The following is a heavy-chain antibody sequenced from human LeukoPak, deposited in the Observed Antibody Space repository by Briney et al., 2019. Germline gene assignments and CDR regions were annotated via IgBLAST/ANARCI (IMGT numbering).Heavy chain of an antibody. CDR2: INHSGST. CDR3: ARGRGSSGWSSSGMDV. V-gene: IGHV4-34*01. Sequence: PSETLSLTCAVYGGSFSGYYWSWIRQPPGKGLEWIGEINHSGSTNYNPSLKSRVTISVDTSKNQFSLKLSSVTAADTAVCYCARGRGSSGWSSSGMDVWGQGTTVTVSS. D-gene: IGHD6-19*01. CDR1: GGSFSGYY. J-gene: IGHJ6*02.